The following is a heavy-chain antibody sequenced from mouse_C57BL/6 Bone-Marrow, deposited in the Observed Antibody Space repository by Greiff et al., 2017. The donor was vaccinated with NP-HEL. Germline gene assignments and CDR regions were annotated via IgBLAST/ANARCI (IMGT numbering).Heavy chain of an antibody. D-gene: IGHD2-1*01. Sequence: VMLVESGPGLVAPSQSLSITCTVSGFSLTSYGVHWVRQPPGKGLEWLVVIWSDGSTTYNSALKTRLSISKDNSKSQVFLKMNSLQTDDTAMYYCARHNYYQYYFDYWGQGTTLTVSS. CDR1: GFSLTSYG. CDR3: ARHNYYQYYFDY. J-gene: IGHJ2*01. V-gene: IGHV2-6-1*01. CDR2: IWSDGST.